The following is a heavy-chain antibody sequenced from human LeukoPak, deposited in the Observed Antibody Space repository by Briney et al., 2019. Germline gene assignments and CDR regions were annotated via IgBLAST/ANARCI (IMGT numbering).Heavy chain of an antibody. CDR3: ARARPYISNMDV. CDR1: GFTFSSYA. Sequence: GGSLRLSCTASGFTFSSYAMSWVRQAPGKGLEWVSVITGSGGTTYYADSVKGRFTISRDNSKNTLYLQMNSLRTEDTAVYYCARARPYISNMDVWGQGTTVTVSS. V-gene: IGHV3-23*01. D-gene: IGHD4-11*01. J-gene: IGHJ6*02. CDR2: ITGSGGTT.